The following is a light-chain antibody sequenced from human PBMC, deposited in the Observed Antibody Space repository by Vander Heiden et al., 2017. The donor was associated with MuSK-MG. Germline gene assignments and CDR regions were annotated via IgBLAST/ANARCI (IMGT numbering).Light chain of an antibody. CDR3: QVWDSGSDHVV. Sequence: YALTPPPSVSLAPGQPPRFPCGGNNIGSKRVHWYRQKPGQAPVRVISDYSDRPSGIPERFSGSKSGNTATLTISRVEAGDEVDYYCQVWDSGSDHVVFGGGTKLTVL. V-gene: IGLV3-21*02. CDR1: NIGSKR. CDR2: DYS. J-gene: IGLJ2*01.